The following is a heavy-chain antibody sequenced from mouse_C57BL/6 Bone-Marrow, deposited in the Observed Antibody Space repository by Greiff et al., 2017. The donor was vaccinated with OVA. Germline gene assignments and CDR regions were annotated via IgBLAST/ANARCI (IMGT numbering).Heavy chain of an antibody. J-gene: IGHJ2*01. CDR3: ARGRSTMVTTDYFDY. D-gene: IGHD2-2*01. CDR2: IYPRSGNT. CDR1: GYTFTSYG. Sequence: QVQLQQSGAELARPGASVKLSCKASGYTFTSYGISWVKQRTGQGLEWIGEIYPRSGNTYYNEKFKGKATLTADKSSSTAYMELRSLTSEDSAVYFCARGRSTMVTTDYFDYWGQGTTLTVSS. V-gene: IGHV1-81*01.